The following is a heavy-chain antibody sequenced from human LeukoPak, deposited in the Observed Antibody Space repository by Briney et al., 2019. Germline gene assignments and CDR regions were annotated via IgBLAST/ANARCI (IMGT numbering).Heavy chain of an antibody. CDR3: ARARWLLRKPYYYGMDV. V-gene: IGHV4-34*01. D-gene: IGHD5-24*01. J-gene: IGHJ6*02. Sequence: SETLSLTCAVYGGSFSGYYWRWIRQPPGKGLEWIGEINHSGSTNYNPSLKSRVTISVDTSKNQFSLKLSSVTAADTAVYYCARARWLLRKPYYYGMDVWGQGTTVTVSS. CDR1: GGSFSGYY. CDR2: INHSGST.